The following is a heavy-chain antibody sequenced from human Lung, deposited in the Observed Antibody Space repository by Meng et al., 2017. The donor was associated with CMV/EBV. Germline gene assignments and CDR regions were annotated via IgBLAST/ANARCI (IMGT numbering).Heavy chain of an antibody. CDR3: ARHHTYYFASGPNYYFDY. V-gene: IGHV4-34*01. CDR1: GGSFSGYY. CDR2: INHSGST. J-gene: IGHJ4*02. D-gene: IGHD3-10*01. Sequence: LSCAVYGGSFSGYYWSWIRQPPGKGLEWIGEINHSGSTNYNPSLKSRVTISVDTSKNQFSLKLSSVTAADTAIYYCARHHTYYFASGPNYYFDYWXQGTLVTVSS.